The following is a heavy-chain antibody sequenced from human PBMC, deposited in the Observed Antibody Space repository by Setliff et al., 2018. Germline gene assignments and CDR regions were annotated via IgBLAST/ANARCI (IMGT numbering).Heavy chain of an antibody. CDR2: VYHSGGT. J-gene: IGHJ4*02. CDR1: GYSISNDYF. Sequence: KASETLSLTCTVSGYSISNDYFWGWIRQPPGKGLEWIGSVYHSGGTSYYPSLKSRVTISVDTSKNQFSLNLSSVTAADTAVYYCAKHRSYFDYWGQGTLVTVST. V-gene: IGHV4-38-2*02. CDR3: AKHRSYFDY.